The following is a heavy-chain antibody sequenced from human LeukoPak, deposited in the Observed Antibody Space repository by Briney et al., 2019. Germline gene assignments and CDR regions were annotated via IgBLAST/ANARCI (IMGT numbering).Heavy chain of an antibody. CDR2: ISSNGGST. V-gene: IGHV3-64*01. CDR1: GFTFSSYA. CDR3: ARGGMATIPF. D-gene: IGHD5-24*01. Sequence: GGSLRLSCAASGFTFSSYAMHWVRQAPGKGLEYVSAISSNGGSTYYANSVKGRFTISRDNSKNTLYLQMGGLRAEDMAVYYCARGGMATIPFWGQGTLVTVSS. J-gene: IGHJ4*02.